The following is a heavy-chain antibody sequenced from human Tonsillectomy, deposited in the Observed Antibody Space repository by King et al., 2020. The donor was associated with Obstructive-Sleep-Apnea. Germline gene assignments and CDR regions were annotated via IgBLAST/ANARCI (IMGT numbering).Heavy chain of an antibody. Sequence: VQLVQSGAEVRKPGSSVTVSCKASGGTFSNYTISWVRQAPGQGLEWMGGIMPIANVVRLAPNFQDRVTITADRSTNTAYMELGSLTKEDTAVYYCAGTPPPVPIRDSSLWDHVFCYALDVWGQGTTVTVSS. J-gene: IGHJ6*02. V-gene: IGHV1-69*02. CDR3: AGTPPPVPIRDSSLWDHVFCYALDV. D-gene: IGHD2-21*01. CDR2: IMPIANVV. CDR1: GGTFSNYT.